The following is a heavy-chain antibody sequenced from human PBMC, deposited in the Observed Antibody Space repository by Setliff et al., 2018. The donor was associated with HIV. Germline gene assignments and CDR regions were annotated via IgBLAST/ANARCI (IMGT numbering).Heavy chain of an antibody. Sequence: GGSLRLSCAASGFTFTNYWMHWVRQAPGKGLVWVSRINGDGTDTIYADSVKGRFSMSRDNAKNTLYLQMNSLRAEDTAVYYCTRAAGWNSVRTSHIDNWGQGTQVTVSS. V-gene: IGHV3-74*01. J-gene: IGHJ4*02. CDR3: TRAAGWNSVRTSHIDN. CDR2: INGDGTDT. CDR1: GFTFTNYW. D-gene: IGHD1-1*01.